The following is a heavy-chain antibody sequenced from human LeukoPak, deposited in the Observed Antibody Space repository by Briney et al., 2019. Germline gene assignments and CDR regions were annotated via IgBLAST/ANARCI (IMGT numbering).Heavy chain of an antibody. CDR1: GFTFSSYA. CDR3: AREAYSSGWNWFDP. CDR2: ISSNGGST. Sequence: GGSLRLSCAASGFTFSSYAMHWVRQAPGKGLEYVSAISSNGGSTYYANSVKGRFTISRDNSKNTLYLQMGSLRAEDVAVYYCAREAYSSGWNWFDPWGQGTLVTVSS. J-gene: IGHJ5*02. V-gene: IGHV3-64*01. D-gene: IGHD6-19*01.